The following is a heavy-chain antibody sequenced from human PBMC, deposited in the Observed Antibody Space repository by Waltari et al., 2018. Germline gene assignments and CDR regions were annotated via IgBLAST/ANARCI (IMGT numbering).Heavy chain of an antibody. J-gene: IGHJ4*02. CDR3: TVDEY. CDR2: IRSKAYGGTT. Sequence: EVQLVESGGGLVQPGRSLRLSCTASGFTFGDYAMSWVRQAPGKGLEWVGFIRSKAYGGTTEYAASVKGRFTISRDDSKSIAYLQMNSLKTEDTAVYYCTVDEYWGQGTLVTVSS. V-gene: IGHV3-49*04. CDR1: GFTFGDYA.